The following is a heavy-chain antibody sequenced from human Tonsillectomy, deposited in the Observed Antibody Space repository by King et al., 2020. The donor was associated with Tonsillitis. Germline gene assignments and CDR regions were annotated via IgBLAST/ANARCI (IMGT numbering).Heavy chain of an antibody. D-gene: IGHD6-19*01. Sequence: QLVESGGGVVRPGRSLRLSCAASGFTFSSYGMHWVRQAPGKXLEWVALIXYDGRNKYYVESVKGRFTISRDSSKNTVYMQMNSLRTEDTAVYYCARDFLSSPXAVPGSPXXWGXXXXVTXSS. J-gene: IGHJ2*01. CDR2: IXYDGRNK. V-gene: IGHV3-33*01. CDR3: ARDFLSSPXAVPGSPXX. CDR1: GFTFSSYG.